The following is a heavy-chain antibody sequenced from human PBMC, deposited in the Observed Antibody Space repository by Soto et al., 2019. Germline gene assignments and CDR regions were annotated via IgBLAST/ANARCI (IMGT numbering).Heavy chain of an antibody. CDR1: GFIFRNYG. CDR2: TWSDGSNK. Sequence: AGGSLRLSCAASGFIFRNYGMHWVRQAPGKGLEWVAITWSDGSNKYYADSVKGRFTISRDNSKNTVSLQMNSLRAEDTAVYYCARGIQGYCGGGGCLSNYYGMDIWGQGITVTVSS. CDR3: ARGIQGYCGGGGCLSNYYGMDI. V-gene: IGHV3-33*01. J-gene: IGHJ6*02. D-gene: IGHD2-15*01.